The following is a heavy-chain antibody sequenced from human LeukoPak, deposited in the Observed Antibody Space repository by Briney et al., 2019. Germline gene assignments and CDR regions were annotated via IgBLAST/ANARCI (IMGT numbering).Heavy chain of an antibody. CDR1: GFTFSSYG. Sequence: GGSLRLSCAAPGFTFSSYGMHWVRQAPGKGLEWVSRINSDGVSTTYAGSVKGRFTISRDNAKNTMYLQMSSLRADDSAVYYCGRGGLTGQMAAFDYWGQGALVTVST. CDR3: GRGGLTGQMAAFDY. V-gene: IGHV3-74*01. CDR2: INSDGVST. D-gene: IGHD3-9*01. J-gene: IGHJ4*02.